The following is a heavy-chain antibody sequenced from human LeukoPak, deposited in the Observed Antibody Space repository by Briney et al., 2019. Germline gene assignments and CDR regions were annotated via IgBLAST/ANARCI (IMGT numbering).Heavy chain of an antibody. CDR3: ARVACSGGSCLLFDL. V-gene: IGHV4-59*01. CDR1: GGSISYYY. D-gene: IGHD2-15*01. Sequence: SETLSLTCTVSGGSISYYYWGWIRQPPGKGLEWIGYIHYTGSTNYNPSLKSRVTRSVDTSKNQISLKLSSVTAADTAVYNCARVACSGGSCLLFDLWGRGTLVTVSS. J-gene: IGHJ2*01. CDR2: IHYTGST.